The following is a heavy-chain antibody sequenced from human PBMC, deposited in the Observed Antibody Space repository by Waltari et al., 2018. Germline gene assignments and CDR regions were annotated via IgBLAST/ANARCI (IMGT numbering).Heavy chain of an antibody. CDR3: ARDVPYLGRGAYDF. V-gene: IGHV3-7*01. D-gene: IGHD2-21*01. CDR2: INEDGSLK. J-gene: IGHJ3*01. Sequence: EVHLVESGGGLVQPGGSLTLSCAASGFTFSTFWMNWVRQAPGKGLELVAKINEDGSLKDYVDSVKGRFTISRDNARNSLYLEITSLRAEDTAVYYCARDVPYLGRGAYDFWGQGTMVTVSS. CDR1: GFTFSTFW.